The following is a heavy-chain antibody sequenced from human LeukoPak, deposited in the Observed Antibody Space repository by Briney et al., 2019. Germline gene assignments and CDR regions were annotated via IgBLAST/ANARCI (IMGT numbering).Heavy chain of an antibody. CDR1: GYSISSGYY. CDR2: IYHSGST. V-gene: IGHV4-38-2*02. CDR3: ARCGRMRIFGAAGRTGFDP. D-gene: IGHD3-3*01. J-gene: IGHJ5*02. Sequence: SETLSLTCTVSGYSISSGYYWGWIRQPPGKGLEWIGSIYHSGSTYYNPSLKSRVTISVDTSKNQFSLKLSSVTAADTAVYYCARCGRMRIFGAAGRTGFDPWGQGTLVIVSS.